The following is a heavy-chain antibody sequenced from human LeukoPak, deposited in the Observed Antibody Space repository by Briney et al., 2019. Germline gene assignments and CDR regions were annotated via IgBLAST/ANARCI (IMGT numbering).Heavy chain of an antibody. CDR1: GGSISSGSYY. D-gene: IGHD2-2*01. J-gene: IGHJ4*02. Sequence: SETLSLTCTVSGGSISSGSYYWSWIRQPAGKGLEWIGRIYTSGSTNYNPSLKSRVTISVDTSKNQSSLKLSSVTAADTAVYYCARGTEYQLLFGGQGTLVTVSS. CDR3: ARGTEYQLLF. CDR2: IYTSGST. V-gene: IGHV4-61*02.